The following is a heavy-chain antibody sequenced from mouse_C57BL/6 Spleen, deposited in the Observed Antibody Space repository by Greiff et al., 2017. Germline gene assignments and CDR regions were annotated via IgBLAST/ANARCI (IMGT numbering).Heavy chain of an antibody. J-gene: IGHJ3*01. V-gene: IGHV1-63*01. CDR3: ARWGYDYGFAY. CDR2: IYPGGGYT. Sequence: QVQLQQSGAELVRPGTSVKMSCKASGYTFTNYWIGWAKQRPGHGLEWIGDIYPGGGYTNYNEKFKGKATLTADKSSSTAYIQFSSLTSEDSAIYYCARWGYDYGFAYWGQGTLVTVSA. D-gene: IGHD2-4*01. CDR1: GYTFTNYW.